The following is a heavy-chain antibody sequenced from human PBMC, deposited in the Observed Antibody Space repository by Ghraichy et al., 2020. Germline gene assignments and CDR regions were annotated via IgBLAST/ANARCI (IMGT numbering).Heavy chain of an antibody. CDR1: GFTFNRYA. Sequence: GGSLRLSCAASGFTFNRYAMNWVRQAPGKGLEWVSGISGSDDNTYYGDSVKGRFTISRDNSRNTVYLQMNSVRAEDTAVYYCAKDQRWGPPSWFDPWGQGTLVSVSS. V-gene: IGHV3-23*01. CDR3: AKDQRWGPPSWFDP. CDR2: ISGSDDNT. D-gene: IGHD1-26*01. J-gene: IGHJ5*02.